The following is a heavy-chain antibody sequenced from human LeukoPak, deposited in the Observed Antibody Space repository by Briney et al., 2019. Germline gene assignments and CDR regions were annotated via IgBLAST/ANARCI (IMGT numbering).Heavy chain of an antibody. J-gene: IGHJ4*02. CDR2: IYYNGGT. CDR1: GGSLSSYY. D-gene: IGHD5-24*01. Sequence: SETLSLTCTVSGGSLSSYYWSWIRQPPGKGLEWIGYIYYNGGTNYNPSLKSRVAISVDTSKNQFSLKLSSVTAADTAVYYCARHGRMGTINPSYWGQGTLVTVSS. V-gene: IGHV4-59*08. CDR3: ARHGRMGTINPSY.